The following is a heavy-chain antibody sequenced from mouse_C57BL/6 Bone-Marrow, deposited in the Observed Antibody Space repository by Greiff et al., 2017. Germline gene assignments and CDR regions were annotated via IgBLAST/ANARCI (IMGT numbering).Heavy chain of an antibody. V-gene: IGHV1-64*01. CDR1: GYTFTSYW. J-gene: IGHJ4*01. D-gene: IGHD2-1*01. CDR3: ARHMGNYLYAMDY. CDR2: IHPNSGST. Sequence: QVQLQQPGAELVKPGASVKLSCKASGYTFTSYWMHWVKQRPGQGLEWIGMIHPNSGSTNYNEKFKSKATLTVDKSSSTAYMQLSSLTSEDSAVYYCARHMGNYLYAMDYWGQGTSVTVSS.